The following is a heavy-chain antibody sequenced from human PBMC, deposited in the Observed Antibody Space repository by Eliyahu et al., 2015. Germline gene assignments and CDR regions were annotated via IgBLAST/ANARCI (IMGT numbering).Heavy chain of an antibody. D-gene: IGHD3-3*01. J-gene: IGHJ4*01. CDR2: INKDGASP. CDR3: ADLGADF. V-gene: IGHV3-74*01. CDR1: GSILNNYW. Sequence: EVQLVESGGGLIQPGGSLXLSCALSGSILNNYWMHWVRQAPGKGLVWVSRINKDGASPTYADSVKGRFTISRDNAKNTVYLQMNFLRVEDTAVYYCADLGADFWGHGTLVTVSS.